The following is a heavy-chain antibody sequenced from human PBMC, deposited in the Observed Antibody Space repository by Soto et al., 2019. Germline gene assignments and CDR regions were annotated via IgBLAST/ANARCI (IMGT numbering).Heavy chain of an antibody. CDR2: INHSGST. J-gene: IGHJ4*02. CDR1: GGSFSGYY. V-gene: IGHV4-34*01. Sequence: SETLSLTCAVYGGSFSGYYWSWIRQPPGKGLEWIGEINHSGSTNYNPSLKSRVTISVDTSKNQFSLKLGSVTAADTAVYYCARGGPTYYYDSSGYYYLGYWGQGTLVTVSS. D-gene: IGHD3-22*01. CDR3: ARGGPTYYYDSSGYYYLGY.